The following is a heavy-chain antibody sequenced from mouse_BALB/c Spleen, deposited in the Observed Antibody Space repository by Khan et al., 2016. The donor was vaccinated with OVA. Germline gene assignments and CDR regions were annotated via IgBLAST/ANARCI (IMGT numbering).Heavy chain of an antibody. CDR1: GSTFSSYY. CDR3: TRSGYANPFAY. V-gene: IGHV1S81*02. Sequence: QVQLQQSGAELVKPGASVKLSCKASGSTFSSYYMYWVKQRPGQGLEWIGGINPNNGGPNFHEKFKTKATLTVDKSSSTAYMHLSSLTSEDSAVYYCTRSGYANPFAYWGQGTLVTVSP. D-gene: IGHD2-2*01. J-gene: IGHJ3*01. CDR2: INPNNGGP.